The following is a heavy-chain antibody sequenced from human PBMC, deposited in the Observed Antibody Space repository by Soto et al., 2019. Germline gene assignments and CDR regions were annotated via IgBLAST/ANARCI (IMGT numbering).Heavy chain of an antibody. V-gene: IGHV3-30*18. D-gene: IGHD2-2*01. CDR1: GFTFSSYG. CDR3: AKDRVNVWGCISTSCPYYYGMDV. CDR2: ISYDGSNK. J-gene: IGHJ6*02. Sequence: GGSLRLSCAASGFTFSSYGMHWVRQAPGKGLEWVAVISYDGSNKYYADSVKGRSTISRDNSKNTLYLQMNSLRAEDTAVYYCAKDRVNVWGCISTSCPYYYGMDVWGQGTTVTVSS.